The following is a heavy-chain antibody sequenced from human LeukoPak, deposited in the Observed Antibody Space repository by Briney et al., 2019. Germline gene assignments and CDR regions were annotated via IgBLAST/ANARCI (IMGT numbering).Heavy chain of an antibody. V-gene: IGHV3-30-3*01. D-gene: IGHD3-10*01. J-gene: IGHJ5*02. CDR1: GFTFSSNA. Sequence: GGSLRLSCAASGFTFSSNAMHWVRQAPGKGLEWVAVISYDGSSKCYADSVKGRFTISRDNSKNTLYVQMNSLRAEDTAVYYCASNPRRDYWFDPWGQGTLVTVSS. CDR2: ISYDGSSK. CDR3: ASNPRRDYWFDP.